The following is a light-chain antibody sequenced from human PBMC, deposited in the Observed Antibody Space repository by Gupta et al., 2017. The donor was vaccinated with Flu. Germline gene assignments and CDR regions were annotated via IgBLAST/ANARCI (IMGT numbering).Light chain of an antibody. J-gene: IGLJ3*02. Sequence: QSVLTQPPSVSVAPGQKVTISCSGSSSNIGKNFVSWYQQLPGTAPKLLIYDNSNRYSGTPERFSGSKSGTSATLDITGVQTGDEADYYCGAWDSTLSAWVFGGGTKLTVL. CDR3: GAWDSTLSAWV. V-gene: IGLV1-51*01. CDR2: DNS. CDR1: SSNIGKNF.